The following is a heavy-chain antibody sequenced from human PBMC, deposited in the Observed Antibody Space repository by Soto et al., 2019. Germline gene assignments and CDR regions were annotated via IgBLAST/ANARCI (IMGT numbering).Heavy chain of an antibody. CDR3: ARYRREAVAGYTLDN. CDR2: VYNSGST. Sequence: SETLSLTCTVSGGSISGNYWTWIRQPPGKGLEWIGYVYNSGSTNYNPSLKSRVTISEDTSKSQFSLKVNSMTAADTAVYYCARYRREAVAGYTLDNWGQGMLVTVSS. J-gene: IGHJ4*02. V-gene: IGHV4-59*01. CDR1: GGSISGNY. D-gene: IGHD6-13*01.